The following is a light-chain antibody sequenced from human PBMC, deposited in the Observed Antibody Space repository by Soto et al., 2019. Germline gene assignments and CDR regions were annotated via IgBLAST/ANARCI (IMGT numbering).Light chain of an antibody. J-gene: IGLJ1*01. Sequence: QSVLAQPPSVSGAPGQKVTISCTGSSSNIGAGYDLHWYQQLPGTAPKLLLYGNSNRPSGVPDRFSGSKSGTSASLAITGLQAEDEADYYCQSYDSSLSGSGVFGTGTKVTVL. CDR2: GNS. CDR1: SSNIGAGYD. V-gene: IGLV1-40*01. CDR3: QSYDSSLSGSGV.